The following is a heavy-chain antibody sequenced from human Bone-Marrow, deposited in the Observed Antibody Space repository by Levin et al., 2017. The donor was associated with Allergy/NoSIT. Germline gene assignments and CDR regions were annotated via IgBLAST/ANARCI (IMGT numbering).Heavy chain of an antibody. CDR1: GFTLSDYY. CDR3: ARDMNKAQYNYGMDV. Sequence: GGSLRLSCAASGFTLSDYYMSWIRQAPGKGLEWVSYISSRGTTMYLADSVKGRFTISRDNAKNLLSLQMNSLRADDTAVYYCARDMNKAQYNYGMDVWGQGTTVTVSS. V-gene: IGHV3-11*01. J-gene: IGHJ6*02. D-gene: IGHD1/OR15-1a*01. CDR2: ISSRGTTM.